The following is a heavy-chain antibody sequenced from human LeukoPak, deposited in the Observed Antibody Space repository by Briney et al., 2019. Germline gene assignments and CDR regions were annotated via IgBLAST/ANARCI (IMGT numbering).Heavy chain of an antibody. Sequence: PGGSLRLSCAASGFTFSSYSMNWVRQAPGKGLEWVSSISSSSSYIYYADSVKGRFTISRDNAKNSLYLQMNSLRAEDTAMYYCARGHWYNWNLRYFDYWGQGTLVTVSS. CDR3: ARGHWYNWNLRYFDY. D-gene: IGHD1-20*01. CDR1: GFTFSSYS. CDR2: ISSSSSYI. V-gene: IGHV3-21*01. J-gene: IGHJ4*02.